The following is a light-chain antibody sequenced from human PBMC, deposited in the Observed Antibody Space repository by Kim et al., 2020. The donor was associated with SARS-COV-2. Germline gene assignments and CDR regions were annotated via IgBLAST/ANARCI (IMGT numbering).Light chain of an antibody. CDR3: LQHNTYTIT. Sequence: DYVGASVTIPCRAIRDIRNDLGWYQQSPGRAPKRLIYGASSLQSGVPSRFSGSGSETEFTLTISSLQPEDFATYYCLQHNTYTITFGQGTRLEIK. CDR1: RDIRND. J-gene: IGKJ5*01. CDR2: GAS. V-gene: IGKV1-17*01.